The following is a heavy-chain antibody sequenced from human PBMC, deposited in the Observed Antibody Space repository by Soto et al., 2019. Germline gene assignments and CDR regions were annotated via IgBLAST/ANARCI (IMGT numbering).Heavy chain of an antibody. CDR3: ARDRRYCSSTSCYYYYGMDV. Sequence: SETLSLTCTVSGGSISSSSYYWGWIRQPPGKGLEWIGSIYYSGSTYYNPSLKSRVTISVDTSKNQFSLKLSSVTAADTAVYYCARDRRYCSSTSCYYYYGMDVWGQGTTVTVSS. CDR1: GGSISSSSYY. V-gene: IGHV4-39*07. J-gene: IGHJ6*02. CDR2: IYYSGST. D-gene: IGHD2-2*01.